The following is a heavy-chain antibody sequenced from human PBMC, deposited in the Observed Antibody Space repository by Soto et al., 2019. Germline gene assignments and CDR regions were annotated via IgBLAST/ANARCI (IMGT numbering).Heavy chain of an antibody. CDR1: GYTFTSYG. CDR3: ARSSSGPTPDAFDI. Sequence: ASVKVSCKASGYTFTSYGISWVRQAPGQGLEWMGWISAYNGNTNYAQKLQGRVTMTTDTSTSTAYMELRSLRSDDTAVYYCARSSSGPTPDAFDIWGQGTMVTVSS. D-gene: IGHD6-19*01. V-gene: IGHV1-18*01. J-gene: IGHJ3*02. CDR2: ISAYNGNT.